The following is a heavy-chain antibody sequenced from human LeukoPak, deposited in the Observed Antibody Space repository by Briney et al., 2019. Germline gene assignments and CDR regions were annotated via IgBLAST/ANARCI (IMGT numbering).Heavy chain of an antibody. CDR1: GLTFSDYY. J-gene: IGHJ5*02. CDR3: ATDGAGFDP. V-gene: IGHV3-11*01. Sequence: GGSLRLYCAASGLTFSDYYMSWIRQAPGKGLEWLSYINIGGTNTHYADSVKGRFTISRDNAKKSLYLEMTNLRAEDTAVYYCATDGAGFDPWGQGTLVTVSS. CDR2: INIGGTNT.